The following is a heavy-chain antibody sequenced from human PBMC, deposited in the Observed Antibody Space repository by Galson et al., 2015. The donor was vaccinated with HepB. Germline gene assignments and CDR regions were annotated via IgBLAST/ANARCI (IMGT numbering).Heavy chain of an antibody. Sequence: SLRLSCAASGFTFSSYSMNWVRQAPGKGLEWVSYISSSSSAIYYADSVKGRFTISRDNAKNSLYLQMNSLRAEDTAVYYCARGRSGNFDYWGQGTLVTVSS. CDR3: ARGRSGNFDY. J-gene: IGHJ4*02. CDR2: ISSSSSAI. D-gene: IGHD6-25*01. CDR1: GFTFSSYS. V-gene: IGHV3-48*01.